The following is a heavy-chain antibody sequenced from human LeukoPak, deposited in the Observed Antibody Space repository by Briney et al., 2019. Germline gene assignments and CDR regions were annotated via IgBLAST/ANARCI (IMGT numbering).Heavy chain of an antibody. D-gene: IGHD3-22*01. CDR3: ARASSGYYYFDY. CDR2: IYYSGRT. J-gene: IGHJ4*02. V-gene: IGHV4-39*01. Sequence: VKPSETLSLTCSVSGGSISSSSYYWGWIRQPPGKGLEWIGIIYYSGRTYYNASLKSRGTISVDTSKNQFSLKLTSVTAADTAVYYCARASSGYYYFDYWGQGTLVTVSS. CDR1: GGSISSSSYY.